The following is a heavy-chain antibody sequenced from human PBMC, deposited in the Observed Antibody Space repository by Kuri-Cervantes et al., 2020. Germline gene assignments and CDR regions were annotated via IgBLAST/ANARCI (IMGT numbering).Heavy chain of an antibody. Sequence: ASVKVSCKASGYTFRSYGISWVRQAPGQGLEWLGWISVYNGDTNYAQKLQGRVTMTTDTSTSTAYTILRSLRSDDTAVYYCARDTYYDSSGYYYDYWGQGTLVTVSS. D-gene: IGHD3-22*01. J-gene: IGHJ4*02. V-gene: IGHV1-18*01. CDR2: ISVYNGDT. CDR3: ARDTYYDSSGYYYDY. CDR1: GYTFRSYG.